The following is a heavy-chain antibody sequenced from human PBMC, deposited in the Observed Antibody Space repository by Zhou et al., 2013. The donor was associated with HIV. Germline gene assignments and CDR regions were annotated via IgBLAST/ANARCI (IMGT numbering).Heavy chain of an antibody. CDR3: AMEGPGGNHNTFDV. CDR2: ISSGGSAI. Sequence: EVQLVESGGGLAQPGGSLRLSCAASGFTLSHYEMNWVRQAPGKGLEWISYISSGGSAISFADSVKGRFTISSDVAKNSLYLQMNSLRAEDTAVYYCAMEGPGGNHNTFDVWGQGTMVTVSS. V-gene: IGHV3-48*03. CDR1: GFTLSHYE. J-gene: IGHJ3*01. D-gene: IGHD2-15*01.